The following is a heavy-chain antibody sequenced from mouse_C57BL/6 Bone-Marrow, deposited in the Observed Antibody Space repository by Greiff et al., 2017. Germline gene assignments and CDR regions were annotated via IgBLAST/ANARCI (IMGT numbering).Heavy chain of an antibody. CDR1: GYTFTSYW. Sequence: QVQLQQPGAELVKPGASVKLSCKASGYTFTSYWMHWVKQRPGPGLEWIGMIHPNSGSTNYNEKFKSKATLTVDKSSSTAYMQLSSLTSEDSAVYYCARRYYGSSYAMDYWGQGTSVTVSS. CDR2: IHPNSGST. V-gene: IGHV1-64*01. J-gene: IGHJ4*01. CDR3: ARRYYGSSYAMDY. D-gene: IGHD1-1*01.